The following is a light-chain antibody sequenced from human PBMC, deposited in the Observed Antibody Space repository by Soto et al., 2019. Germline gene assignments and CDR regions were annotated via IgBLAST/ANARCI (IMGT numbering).Light chain of an antibody. J-gene: IGLJ2*01. V-gene: IGLV3-21*02. Sequence: SYELTQPPSVSVAPGQTARITCGGNNIEIKSVHWYQQKPGQAPVLVVYDDGDRTTGIPERFSGSKSGNTATLTTSRFEAGDEADYYCQVWDTTNPVIFGGGTKVTVL. CDR1: NIEIKS. CDR3: QVWDTTNPVI. CDR2: DDG.